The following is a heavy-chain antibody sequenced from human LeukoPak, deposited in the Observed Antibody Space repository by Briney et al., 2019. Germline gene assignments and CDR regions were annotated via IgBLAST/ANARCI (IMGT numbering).Heavy chain of an antibody. V-gene: IGHV1-69*13. CDR1: GGTFSSYA. J-gene: IGHJ4*02. CDR2: MIPIFGTA. Sequence: SVKVSCKASGGTFSSYAISWVRQAPGQGLEWMGGMIPIFGTANYAQKFQGRVTITADESTSTAYMELSSLRSEDTAVYYCARYCGGDCFIPYFDYWGQGTLVTVSS. CDR3: ARYCGGDCFIPYFDY. D-gene: IGHD2-21*01.